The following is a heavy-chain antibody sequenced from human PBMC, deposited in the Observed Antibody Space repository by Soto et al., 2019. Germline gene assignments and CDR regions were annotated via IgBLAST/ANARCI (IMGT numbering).Heavy chain of an antibody. Sequence: SQTLSLPCAISGDSVSSNSAAWNWIRQSPSRGLEWLGRTYYRSKWYNDYAVSVKSRITINPDTSKNQFSLQLNSVTPEDTAVYYCAVAVDGHINSIYYYGMDVWGQGTTVT. CDR3: AVAVDGHINSIYYYGMDV. CDR1: GDSVSSNSAA. CDR2: TYYRSKWYN. V-gene: IGHV6-1*01. J-gene: IGHJ6*02. D-gene: IGHD6-19*01.